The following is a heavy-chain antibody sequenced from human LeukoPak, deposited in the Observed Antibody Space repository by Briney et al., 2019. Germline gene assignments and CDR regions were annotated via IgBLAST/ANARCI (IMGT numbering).Heavy chain of an antibody. D-gene: IGHD3-3*01. J-gene: IGHJ4*02. CDR3: AKDRGALRFLEWLLLDY. V-gene: IGHV3-23*01. CDR1: GFTFSSYA. CDR2: ISGSGGST. Sequence: GASLTLSCAASGFTFSSYAMSWVRQAPGKGLEWVSAISGSGGSTYYADSVKGRFTISRDNSKNTLYLQMNSLRAEDTAVYYCAKDRGALRFLEWLLLDYWGQGTLVTVSS.